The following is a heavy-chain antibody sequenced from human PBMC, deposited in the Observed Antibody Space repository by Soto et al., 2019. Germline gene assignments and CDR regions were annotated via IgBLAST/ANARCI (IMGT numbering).Heavy chain of an antibody. CDR3: ARGLYYYDSSGYYGN. Sequence: GSLRLSCAASVFTFSSYSMNWVRQAPGKGLEWVSSISSSSSYIYYADSVKGRFTISRDNAKNSLYLQMNSLRAEDTAVYYCARGLYYYDSSGYYGNWGQGTLVTVSS. CDR2: ISSSSSYI. J-gene: IGHJ4*02. CDR1: VFTFSSYS. V-gene: IGHV3-21*01. D-gene: IGHD3-22*01.